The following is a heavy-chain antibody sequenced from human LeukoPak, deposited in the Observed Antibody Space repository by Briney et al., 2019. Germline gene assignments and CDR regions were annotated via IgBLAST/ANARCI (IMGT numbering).Heavy chain of an antibody. Sequence: KPSETLSLTCTVSGGSISRYYWSWIRQPPGKGLGWVGYIYYSGSTNYNPSLKSRVTISVDTSKNQFSLKLSSVTAADTAVYYCARRDMDIAGAGLDYFDYWGQGTLVTVSS. CDR3: ARRDMDIAGAGLDYFDY. V-gene: IGHV4-59*08. D-gene: IGHD1-26*01. CDR2: IYYSGST. CDR1: GGSISRYY. J-gene: IGHJ4*02.